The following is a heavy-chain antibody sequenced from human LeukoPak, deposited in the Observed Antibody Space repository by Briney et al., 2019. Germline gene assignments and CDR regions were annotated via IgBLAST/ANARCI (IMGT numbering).Heavy chain of an antibody. Sequence: GGSLRLSCAATGFTFSSFSMHWVRQAPGKGLEWVAVISYDGSNKYYADSVKGRFTISRDNSKNTLYLQMNSLRTEDTAVYYCAKGRVGANGYYYYGMDVWGQGTTVTVSS. J-gene: IGHJ6*02. V-gene: IGHV3-30*18. CDR1: GFTFSSFS. CDR2: ISYDGSNK. CDR3: AKGRVGANGYYYYGMDV. D-gene: IGHD1-26*01.